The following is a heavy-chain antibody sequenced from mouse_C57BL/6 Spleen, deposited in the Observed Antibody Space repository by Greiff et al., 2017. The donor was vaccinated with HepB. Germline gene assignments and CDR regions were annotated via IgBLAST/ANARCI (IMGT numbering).Heavy chain of an antibody. CDR3: ARDGGWYFDV. CDR2: ISDGGSYT. Sequence: EVKLVESGGGLVKPGGSLKLSCAASGFTFSSYAMSWVRQTPEKRLEWVATISDGGSYTYYPDNVKGRFTISKDNAKNNLYLQMSHLKSEDTAMYYGARDGGWYFDVWGTGTTVTVSS. CDR1: GFTFSSYA. J-gene: IGHJ1*03. V-gene: IGHV5-4*01.